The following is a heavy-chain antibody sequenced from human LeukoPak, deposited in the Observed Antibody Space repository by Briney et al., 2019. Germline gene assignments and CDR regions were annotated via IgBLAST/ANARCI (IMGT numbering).Heavy chain of an antibody. D-gene: IGHD3-3*01. CDR2: MYYSGST. J-gene: IGHJ3*02. V-gene: IGHV4-59*01. CDR3: ARGIFGVVINAFDI. Sequence: SETLSLTCTVSGGSISSYYWSWIRQPPGKGLEWIGYMYYSGSTDYSPSLKSRVTVSVDTSKNQLSLKLSSVTAADTAMYYCARGIFGVVINAFDIWGQGTMVTVSS. CDR1: GGSISSYY.